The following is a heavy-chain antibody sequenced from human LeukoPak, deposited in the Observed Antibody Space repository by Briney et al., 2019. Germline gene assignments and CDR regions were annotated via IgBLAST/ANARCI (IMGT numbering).Heavy chain of an antibody. CDR1: GYTFTHFC. CDR2: LNPNSCGT. V-gene: IGHV1-2*02. D-gene: IGHD3-10*01. J-gene: IGHJ1*01. CDR3: ARDLDNYSGSGSYYNGDPLFQH. Sequence: GASVTVSCKASGYTFTHFCIHWVRQAPGQGREGMGWLNPNSCGTNYAQNFQGRVTMTRDTSISTGYMELSSLRSDDTAVYYCARDLDNYSGSGSYYNGDPLFQHWGQGTLVTVSS.